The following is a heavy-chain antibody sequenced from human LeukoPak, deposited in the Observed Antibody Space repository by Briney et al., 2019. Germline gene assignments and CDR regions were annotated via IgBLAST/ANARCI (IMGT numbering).Heavy chain of an antibody. CDR2: ISGSGGST. CDR1: GFTFSTYA. D-gene: IGHD1-7*01. J-gene: IGHJ1*01. CDR3: AKDPTAPGTAEYFQH. Sequence: PGGSLRLSCAASGFTFSTYAMTWVRQAPGKGLEWVSAISGSGGSTYYADSVKGRFTMSRDNSKNTLYLQMNSLRAEDTAVYYCAKDPTAPGTAEYFQHWGQGTLVTVSS. V-gene: IGHV3-23*01.